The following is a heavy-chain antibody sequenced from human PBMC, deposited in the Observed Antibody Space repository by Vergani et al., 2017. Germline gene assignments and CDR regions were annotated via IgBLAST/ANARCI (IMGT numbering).Heavy chain of an antibody. Sequence: QVQLVQSGAEVKKPGASVKVSCKASGYTFTSYGISWVRQAPGQGLEWMGWISAYNGNTNYAQKLQGRVTMTTDTSTSTAYMELRSLRSDDTAVYYCARDHSLYYDFWSGYYELGGMDVWGQGTTVTVSS. CDR2: ISAYNGNT. D-gene: IGHD3-3*01. CDR3: ARDHSLYYDFWSGYYELGGMDV. CDR1: GYTFTSYG. V-gene: IGHV1-18*01. J-gene: IGHJ6*02.